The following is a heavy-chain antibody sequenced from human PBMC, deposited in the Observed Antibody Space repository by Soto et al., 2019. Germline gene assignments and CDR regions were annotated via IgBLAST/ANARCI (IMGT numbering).Heavy chain of an antibody. V-gene: IGHV3-30-3*01. CDR3: ARDLSGSGD. J-gene: IGHJ4*02. Sequence: QVQLVESGGGVVQHGRSLRLSCAASGFAFSSYAMHWVRQAPGKGLEWVAVISYDGSNKYYADSVKGRFTISRDNSKNTLYLQMNSLRAEDTAVYYCARDLSGSGDWGQGTLVTVSS. D-gene: IGHD3-10*01. CDR1: GFAFSSYA. CDR2: ISYDGSNK.